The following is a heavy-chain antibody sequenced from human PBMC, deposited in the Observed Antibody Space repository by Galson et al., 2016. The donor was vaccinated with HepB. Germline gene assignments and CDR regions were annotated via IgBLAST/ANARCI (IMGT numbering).Heavy chain of an antibody. Sequence: SLRLSCAASGFTFSNYDMTWVRKAPGKGLEWVSTITARGTVTYYADSVKGRFTISRDNSKATLSLQMNSLRVEDTALYYCVKGPDCSDGTCFDHWGQGTLVTVS. CDR2: ITARGTVT. D-gene: IGHD2-15*01. CDR3: VKGPDCSDGTCFDH. CDR1: GFTFSNYD. J-gene: IGHJ5*02. V-gene: IGHV3-23*01.